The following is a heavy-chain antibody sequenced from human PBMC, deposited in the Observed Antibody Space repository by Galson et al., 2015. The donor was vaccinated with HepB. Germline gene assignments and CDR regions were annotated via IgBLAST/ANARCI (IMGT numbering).Heavy chain of an antibody. Sequence: TLSLTCTVSGGSTSSGSYYWRWIRQPAGKGLEWIGRIYATGSTNYNPSLKSRVTMSVDTSKNHFSLKLSSVTAADTAVYYCASGYYAFWSGRDYYYYMDVWGKGTTVTVSS. CDR2: IYATGST. J-gene: IGHJ6*03. V-gene: IGHV4-61*02. CDR3: ASGYYAFWSGRDYYYYMDV. CDR1: GGSTSSGSYY. D-gene: IGHD3-3*01.